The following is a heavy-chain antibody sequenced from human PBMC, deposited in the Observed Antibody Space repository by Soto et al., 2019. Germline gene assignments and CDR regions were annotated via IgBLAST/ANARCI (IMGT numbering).Heavy chain of an antibody. CDR1: GYSFTSYG. D-gene: IGHD1-7*01. CDR2: ISGYSGDT. CDR3: ARDENYVIDY. J-gene: IGHJ4*02. V-gene: IGHV1-18*01. Sequence: QVQLVQSGAEVKKPGASVKVSCRTSGYSFTSYGVSWVRQAPGEGLEWMGWISGYSGDTQYAQNFQGRVTMTTDASTSTVYMEMRSLRSDDTAVYYCARDENYVIDYWGRGTPVTVSS.